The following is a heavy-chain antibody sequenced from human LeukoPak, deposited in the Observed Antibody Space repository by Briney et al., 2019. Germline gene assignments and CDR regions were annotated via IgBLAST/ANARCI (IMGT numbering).Heavy chain of an antibody. J-gene: IGHJ4*02. V-gene: IGHV3-33*01. CDR2: IWYDGSNK. CDR1: GFTFSSYG. Sequence: GGSLRLSCAASGFTFSSYGMPWVRQAPGKGLEWVAVIWYDGSNKYYADSVKGRFTISRDNSKNTLYMQMNSLRAEDTAVYYCARDTTKKYYYDSSGPDYWGQGTLVTVSS. CDR3: ARDTTKKYYYDSSGPDY. D-gene: IGHD3-22*01.